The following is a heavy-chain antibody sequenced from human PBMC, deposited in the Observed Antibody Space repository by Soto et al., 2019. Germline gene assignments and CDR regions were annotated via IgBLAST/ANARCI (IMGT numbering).Heavy chain of an antibody. V-gene: IGHV4-31*03. CDR2: IYYSGST. Sequence: SETLSLTGTVSGGSISSGGYYWSWIRQHPGKGLEWIGYIYYSGSTYYNPSLKSRVTISVDTSKNQFSLKLSSVTAADTAVYYCARGPLAVGGLYWGQGTLVTVSS. D-gene: IGHD3-16*01. CDR3: ARGPLAVGGLY. CDR1: GGSISSGGYY. J-gene: IGHJ4*02.